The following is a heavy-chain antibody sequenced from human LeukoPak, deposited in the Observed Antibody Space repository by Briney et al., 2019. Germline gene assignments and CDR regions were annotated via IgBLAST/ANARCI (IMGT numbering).Heavy chain of an antibody. J-gene: IGHJ3*02. CDR2: IYYTGTT. CDR3: ARLLNNDNAGDPDTFDM. Sequence: SETLSLTCTVSGGSISSHYWSWLRQSPERGLEWIGFIYYTGTTRYNPSLRGRVTMSVDSSRNHFSLKLTSMTAADTVLYYCARLLNNDNAGDPDTFDMWGQGTLVTVSS. CDR1: GGSISSHY. V-gene: IGHV4-59*11. D-gene: IGHD2-21*02.